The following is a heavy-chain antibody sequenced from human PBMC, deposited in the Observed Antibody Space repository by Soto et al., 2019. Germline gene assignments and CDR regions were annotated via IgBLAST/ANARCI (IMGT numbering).Heavy chain of an antibody. D-gene: IGHD1-26*01. V-gene: IGHV1-24*01. CDR3: ATLWEPVGATRYNWFDP. J-gene: IGHJ5*02. Sequence: ASVKVSCKVSGYTLTELSMHWVRQAPGKGLEWMGGFDPEDGETIYAQKFQGRVTMTDDTSTDTAYMELSSLRSEDTAVYYCATLWEPVGATRYNWFDPWGQGTLVTVSS. CDR2: FDPEDGET. CDR1: GYTLTELS.